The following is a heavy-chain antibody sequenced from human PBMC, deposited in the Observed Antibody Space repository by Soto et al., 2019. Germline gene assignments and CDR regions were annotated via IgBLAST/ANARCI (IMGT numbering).Heavy chain of an antibody. CDR1: GFTFGNYA. V-gene: IGHV3-23*01. CDR2: ISGSGATT. Sequence: EVQLLESGGGLVQPGGSLRLSCAASGFTFGNYAMSWVRRAPGKGLEWVSGISGSGATTYYADSVRGRFTISRDNSKNTLSLQMTSLRAEDTAVYYCAKDQGIASRPRWFDPWGQGTLVTVAS. D-gene: IGHD6-6*01. J-gene: IGHJ5*02. CDR3: AKDQGIASRPRWFDP.